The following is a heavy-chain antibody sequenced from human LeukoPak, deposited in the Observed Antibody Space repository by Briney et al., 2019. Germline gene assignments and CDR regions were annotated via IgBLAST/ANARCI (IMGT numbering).Heavy chain of an antibody. CDR3: AKANSGYYFDY. J-gene: IGHJ4*02. V-gene: IGHV3-23*01. CDR1: GFTFRSHA. D-gene: IGHD5-12*01. Sequence: GGSLRLSCAASGFTFRSHAMSWVRQAPGKGPEWVSGSSGSGGSTYYADSVKGRFTISRDNSRNTLYLQMSSLRAEDTAVYYCAKANSGYYFDYWGQGTLVTVSS. CDR2: SSGSGGST.